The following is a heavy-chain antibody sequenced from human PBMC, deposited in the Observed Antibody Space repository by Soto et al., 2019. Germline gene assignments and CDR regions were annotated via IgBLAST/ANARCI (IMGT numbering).Heavy chain of an antibody. CDR2: IYYSGST. CDR3: ARWWSGSRQGFDP. Sequence: SETLSLTCTVSGGSISSGDYYLSWIRQHPGKGLEWIGYIYYSGSTYYNPSLKSRVTISVDTSKNQFSLKLSSVTAADTAVYYCARWWSGSRQGFDPWGQGTLVTVSS. D-gene: IGHD3-3*01. V-gene: IGHV4-31*03. CDR1: GGSISSGDYY. J-gene: IGHJ5*02.